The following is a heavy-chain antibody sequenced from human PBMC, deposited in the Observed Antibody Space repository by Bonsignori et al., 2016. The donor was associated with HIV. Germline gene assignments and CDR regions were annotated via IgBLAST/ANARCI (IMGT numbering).Heavy chain of an antibody. CDR2: ISWESTKI. CDR3: VKDSSSWSFRYFDY. Sequence: SLKISCAVSGFTFDDYAMHWVRQAPGKGPEWVSGISWESTKIGYADSVKGRFTISRDNAKNSLYLQMNGLRAEDTALYCCVKDSSSWSFRYFDYWGQGTLVTVSS. V-gene: IGHV3-9*01. CDR1: GFTFDDYA. J-gene: IGHJ4*02. D-gene: IGHD6-13*01.